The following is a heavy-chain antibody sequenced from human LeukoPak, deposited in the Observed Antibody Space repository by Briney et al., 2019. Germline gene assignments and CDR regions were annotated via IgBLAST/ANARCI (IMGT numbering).Heavy chain of an antibody. J-gene: IGHJ4*02. D-gene: IGHD1-26*01. CDR2: ISGSGGST. CDR3: AKDVVGAINYFDY. CDR1: GFTFSSYA. Sequence: GGSLRLSCAASGFTFSSYAMSWVRQAPGKGLEWVSGISGSGGSTYYADSVKGRFTISRNNSKNTLYLQMNSLRADDTAVYYCAKDVVGAINYFDYWGQGTPVTVSS. V-gene: IGHV3-23*01.